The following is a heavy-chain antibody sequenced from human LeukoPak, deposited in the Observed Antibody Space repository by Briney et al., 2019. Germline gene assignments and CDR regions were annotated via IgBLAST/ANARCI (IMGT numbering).Heavy chain of an antibody. CDR3: AKDLRHGSIFGVVTKYYCGMDV. Sequence: GGSLRLSCAASGFTFSSYAMSWVRQAPGKGLEWVSAINGSGGSTYYADSVKGRFTISRDNSKNTLYLQMNSLRAEDTAVYYCAKDLRHGSIFGVVTKYYCGMDVWGQGTTVTVSS. CDR1: GFTFSSYA. CDR2: INGSGGST. J-gene: IGHJ6*02. V-gene: IGHV3-23*01. D-gene: IGHD3-3*01.